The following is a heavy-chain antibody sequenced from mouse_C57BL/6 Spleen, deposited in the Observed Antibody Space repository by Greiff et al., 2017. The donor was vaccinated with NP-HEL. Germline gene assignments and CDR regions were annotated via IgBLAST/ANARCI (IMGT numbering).Heavy chain of an antibody. CDR3: ARSPHYYDSSYPYFDY. V-gene: IGHV14-3*01. D-gene: IGHD1-1*01. J-gene: IGHJ2*01. Sequence: VQLQQSVAELVRPGASVKLSCTASGFNIKNTYMHWVKQRPEQGLEWIGRIDPANGNTKYAPKFQGKATITADTSSNTAYLQLSSLTSEDTAIYYCARSPHYYDSSYPYFDYWGQGTTLTVSS. CDR1: GFNIKNTY. CDR2: IDPANGNT.